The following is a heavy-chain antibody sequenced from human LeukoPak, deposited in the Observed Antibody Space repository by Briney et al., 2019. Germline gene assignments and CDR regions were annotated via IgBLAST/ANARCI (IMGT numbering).Heavy chain of an antibody. CDR1: GFSFRSNA. V-gene: IGHV3-23*01. Sequence: GGSLRLSCAASGFSFRSNAMNWVRQAPGKGLEWVAGIGGSGRSTYYAGAVEGRFTISRDNSKNTVDLQMSGVRAEDTAIYYCAKPYYHDDSGSWGQGTRVTVSS. J-gene: IGHJ5*02. CDR3: AKPYYHDDSGS. D-gene: IGHD3-22*01. CDR2: IGGSGRST.